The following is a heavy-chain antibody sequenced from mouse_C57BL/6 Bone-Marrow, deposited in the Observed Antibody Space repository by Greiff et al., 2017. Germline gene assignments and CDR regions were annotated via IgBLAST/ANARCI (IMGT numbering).Heavy chain of an antibody. D-gene: IGHD1-1*01. CDR1: GYAFTNYL. Sequence: VQLQQSGAELVRPGTSVKVSCKASGYAFTNYLIEWVKQRPGQGLEWIGVINPGSGGTNYNEKFKGKATLTADKSSSTAYMQLSSLTSEDSAVYFCARPHYYGSSYEDYWGQGTTLTVSS. J-gene: IGHJ2*01. CDR2: INPGSGGT. CDR3: ARPHYYGSSYEDY. V-gene: IGHV1-54*01.